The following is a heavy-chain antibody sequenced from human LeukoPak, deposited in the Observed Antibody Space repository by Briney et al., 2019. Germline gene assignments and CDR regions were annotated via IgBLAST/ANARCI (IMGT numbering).Heavy chain of an antibody. Sequence: AGGSLRLSCAASGFTFSSYAMHWVRQAPGKGLEYVSAISSNGGSTYYANSVKGRFTISRDNSKNTLYLQMGSLRAGDMAVYYCARDYYDSSGYYLPGYWGQGTLVTVSS. V-gene: IGHV3-64*01. CDR1: GFTFSSYA. CDR3: ARDYYDSSGYYLPGY. J-gene: IGHJ4*02. D-gene: IGHD3-22*01. CDR2: ISSNGGST.